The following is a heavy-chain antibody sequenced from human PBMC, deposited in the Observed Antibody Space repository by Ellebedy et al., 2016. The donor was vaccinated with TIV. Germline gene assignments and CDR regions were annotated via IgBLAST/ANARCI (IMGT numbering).Heavy chain of an antibody. V-gene: IGHV3-11*01. D-gene: IGHD7-27*01. Sequence: GGSLRLSCAASGFTFSDYYMSWIRQAPGKGLEWVSYISSSGSTIYYADSVKGRFTISRDNAKNSLYLQMNSLRAEDTAVYYCASETGNYYYYGMDVWGQGTTVTVSS. CDR2: ISSSGSTI. J-gene: IGHJ6*02. CDR1: GFTFSDYY. CDR3: ASETGNYYYYGMDV.